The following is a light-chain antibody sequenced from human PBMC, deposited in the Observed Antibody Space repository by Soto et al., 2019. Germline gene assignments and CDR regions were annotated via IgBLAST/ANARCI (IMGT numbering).Light chain of an antibody. CDR3: QQSLFIPWT. J-gene: IGKJ1*01. V-gene: IGKV1-39*01. CDR2: GAS. CDR1: QNINNY. Sequence: DIQMTQSPSSLSASVGDRVTITCRASQNINNYLNWYQQEPGKAPKLLIYGASSLQSGVPSRFSGSGSGTDFTLTISSLQPEDFAPYYCQQSLFIPWTFGQGSKVEI.